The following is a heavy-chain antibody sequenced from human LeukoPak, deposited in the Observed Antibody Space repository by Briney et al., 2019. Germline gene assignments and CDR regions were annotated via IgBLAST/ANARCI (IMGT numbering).Heavy chain of an antibody. Sequence: ASVKVSCKASGGSFSSYVISWVRQAPGQGLEWMGWISAYNGNTNYAQKLQGRVTMTTDTSTSTAYMELRSLRSDDTAVYYCARDSYYDILTGYSPAAFDIWGQGTMVTVSS. CDR3: ARDSYYDILTGYSPAAFDI. CDR2: ISAYNGNT. V-gene: IGHV1-18*01. CDR1: GGSFSSYV. J-gene: IGHJ3*02. D-gene: IGHD3-9*01.